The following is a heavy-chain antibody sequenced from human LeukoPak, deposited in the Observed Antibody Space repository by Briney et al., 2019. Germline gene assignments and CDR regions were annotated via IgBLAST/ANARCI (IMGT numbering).Heavy chain of an antibody. D-gene: IGHD2-2*01. Sequence: GGSLRLSCAASGSTFRTYAMSWVRQAPGKGLEWVSGLSGSGGSTYYADSVKGRFTISRDNSKNTLYLQMNSLRAEDTAVYYCAKGAKVGPAAMDYWGQGTLVTVSS. CDR2: LSGSGGST. V-gene: IGHV3-23*01. J-gene: IGHJ4*02. CDR1: GSTFRTYA. CDR3: AKGAKVGPAAMDY.